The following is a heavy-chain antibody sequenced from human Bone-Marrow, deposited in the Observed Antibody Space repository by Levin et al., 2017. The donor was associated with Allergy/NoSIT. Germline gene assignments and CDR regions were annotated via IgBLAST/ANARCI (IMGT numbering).Heavy chain of an antibody. CDR2: ISYDGSNK. Sequence: AGGSLRLSCAASGFTFSSYAMHWVRQAPGKGLEWVAVISYDGSNKYYADSVKGRFTISRDNSKNTLYLQMNSLRAEDTAVYYCASAVAGEPAIIDYWGQGTLVTVSS. CDR3: ASAVAGEPAIIDY. D-gene: IGHD6-19*01. V-gene: IGHV3-30-3*01. CDR1: GFTFSSYA. J-gene: IGHJ4*02.